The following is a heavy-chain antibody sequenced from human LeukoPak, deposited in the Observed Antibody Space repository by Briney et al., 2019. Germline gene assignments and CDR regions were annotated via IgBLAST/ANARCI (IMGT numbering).Heavy chain of an antibody. CDR3: AKRSGYTTGWFFDF. J-gene: IGHJ4*02. Sequence: GGSLRLSCAASGFIFSSYAMSWVRQAPGKGLEWVSSISGSGDNTYYAESVKRRFTISRDNSKNTLFLQMNSLRAEDTAVFYCAKRSGYTTGWFFDFWGQGTLVTVSS. CDR2: ISGSGDNT. D-gene: IGHD6-19*01. V-gene: IGHV3-23*01. CDR1: GFIFSSYA.